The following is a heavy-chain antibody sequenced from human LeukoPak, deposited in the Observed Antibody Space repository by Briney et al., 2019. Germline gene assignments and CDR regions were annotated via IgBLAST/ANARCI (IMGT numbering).Heavy chain of an antibody. Sequence: GGSLRLSCADSGVTFSSDWMSWVRQAPGKGLEWVAHIKPDGSEKYYVDSMKGRFTISRDNTKNSLSLQMNSLRAEDTAVYYCAKEGPRSSGNYYDGFDIWGQGTMVTVSS. CDR3: AKEGPRSSGNYYDGFDI. J-gene: IGHJ3*02. D-gene: IGHD3-22*01. CDR1: GVTFSSDW. CDR2: IKPDGSEK. V-gene: IGHV3-7*01.